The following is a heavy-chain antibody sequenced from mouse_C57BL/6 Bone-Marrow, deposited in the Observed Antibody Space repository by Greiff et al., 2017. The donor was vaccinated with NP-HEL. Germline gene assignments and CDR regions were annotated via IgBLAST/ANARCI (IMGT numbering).Heavy chain of an antibody. CDR2: IWSDGST. V-gene: IGHV2-6-1*01. CDR1: GFSLTSYG. D-gene: IGHD1-1*01. J-gene: IGHJ2*01. Sequence: VQGVESGPGLVAPSQSLSITCTVSGFSLTSYGVHWVRQPPGKGLEWLVVIWSDGSTTYNSALKSRLSISKDNSKSQVFLKMNSLQTDDTAMYYCARHSPHYYGSSHFDYWGQGTTLTVSS. CDR3: ARHSPHYYGSSHFDY.